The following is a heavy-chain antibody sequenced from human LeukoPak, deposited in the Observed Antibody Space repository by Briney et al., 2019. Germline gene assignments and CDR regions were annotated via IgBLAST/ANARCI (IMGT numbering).Heavy chain of an antibody. CDR2: IYDSGST. J-gene: IGHJ4*02. V-gene: IGHV4-59*04. D-gene: IGHD1-26*01. Sequence: PGGSLRLSCAASGFTFSSYGMSWVRQPPGKGLEWIGNIYDSGSTYYNASLQSRVTISIDTSKNQFSLRLSSVTAADTAMYYCAKSGGYGLIDYWGQGTLVTVSS. CDR3: AKSGGYGLIDY. CDR1: GFTFSSYG.